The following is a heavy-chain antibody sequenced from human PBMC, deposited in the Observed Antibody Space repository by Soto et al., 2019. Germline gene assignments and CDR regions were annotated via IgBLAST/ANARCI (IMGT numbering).Heavy chain of an antibody. J-gene: IGHJ4*02. D-gene: IGHD7-27*01. V-gene: IGHV1-69*06. CDR1: GANFNNYA. CDR2: LVPIFLTA. Sequence: QVQLVPSGTEVKKPGASVKVSCQASGANFNNYAINWVRHAPGQGLEWMGGLVPIFLTANYSQKFQGRVTITAARSTSTAYMELSSLISEDTAVYYCTRGLGYSASWGKGTMVTVSS. CDR3: TRGLGYSAS.